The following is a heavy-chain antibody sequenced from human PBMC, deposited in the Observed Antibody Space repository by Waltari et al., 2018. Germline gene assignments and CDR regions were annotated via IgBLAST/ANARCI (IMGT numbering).Heavy chain of an antibody. CDR2: IKGDGGET. CDR1: GFPFSTHW. V-gene: IGHV3-7*01. CDR3: ARHGYYTFDF. D-gene: IGHD4-17*01. Sequence: EVQLVESGGGLVQPGGSLRLSCAASGFPFSTHWMGGVRRAPGKGLEGGANIKGDGGETYYVDSVKGRLTVSRDNAKNSLYLLMDSLRAEDTAVYYCARHGYYTFDFWGQGTLVTVSS. J-gene: IGHJ4*02.